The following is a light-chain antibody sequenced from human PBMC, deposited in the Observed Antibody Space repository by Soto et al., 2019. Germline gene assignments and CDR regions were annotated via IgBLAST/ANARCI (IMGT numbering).Light chain of an antibody. CDR3: SSYTSSSTLV. CDR1: SSDVGGYNY. CDR2: EVS. Sequence: QSALTQPASVSGSPGQSITISCTGTSSDVGGYNYVSWYQQHPGKAPKLMIYEVSYRPSGVSNRFSASKSGNTASLTISGRQAEDEADYYCSSYTSSSTLVFGGGTKLTVL. V-gene: IGLV2-14*01. J-gene: IGLJ3*02.